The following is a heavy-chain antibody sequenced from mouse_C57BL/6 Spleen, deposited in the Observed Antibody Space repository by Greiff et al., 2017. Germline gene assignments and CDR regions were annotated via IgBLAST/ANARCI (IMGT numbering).Heavy chain of an antibody. CDR2: ISYDGSN. Sequence: EVKLMESGPGLVKPSQSLSLTCSVTGYSITSGYYWNWIRQFPGNKLEWMGYISYDGSNNYNPSLKNRISITRDTSKNQFFLKLNSVTTEDTATYYCARDRDYGNPCDYWGQGTTLTVSS. CDR3: ARDRDYGNPCDY. D-gene: IGHD2-1*01. V-gene: IGHV3-6*01. CDR1: GYSITSGYY. J-gene: IGHJ2*01.